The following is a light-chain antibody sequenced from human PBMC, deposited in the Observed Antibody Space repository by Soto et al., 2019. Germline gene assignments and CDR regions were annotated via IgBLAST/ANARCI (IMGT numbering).Light chain of an antibody. CDR1: SRDVGGSDY. CDR3: CSYAGSEKI. V-gene: IGLV2-11*01. Sequence: QSALTQPRSVSGSPGESVTISCTGTSRDVGGSDYVSWYQQHPGKAPKLLIYDVTERPTGVPDRFSGSKSGNTASLTISGLQPDDEADYHCCSYAGSEKIFGGGTKVTVL. CDR2: DVT. J-gene: IGLJ2*01.